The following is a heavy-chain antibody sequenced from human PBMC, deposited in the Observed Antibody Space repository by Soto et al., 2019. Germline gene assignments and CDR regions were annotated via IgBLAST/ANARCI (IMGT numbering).Heavy chain of an antibody. D-gene: IGHD2-15*01. CDR3: ISHSPEDMIRT. V-gene: IGHV3-73*01. CDR2: IRNKANSYAT. Sequence: GGSLRLSCAASGFTFSGSSVHWVRQASGKGLEWVGRIRNKANSYATAYAASVRGRFTISRDDSKNTAFLQMNSLNTEDTAVYYCISHSPEDMIRTWGQGTLVTVSS. J-gene: IGHJ4*02. CDR1: GFTFSGSS.